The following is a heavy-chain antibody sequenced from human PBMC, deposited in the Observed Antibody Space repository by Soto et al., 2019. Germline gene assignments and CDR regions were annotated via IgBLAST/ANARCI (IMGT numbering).Heavy chain of an antibody. CDR3: ARLNGFCVGTTCHGYYGMDV. CDR1: AGSFSGYY. V-gene: IGHV4-34*01. D-gene: IGHD2-2*03. Sequence: PSETLSLTCAVYAGSFSGYYWSWIRQPPGKGLEWIGEINHSGSSNYNPSLKSRVTISVDTSKNQFSLKLSSVTAADTAVYYCARLNGFCVGTTCHGYYGMDVWGQGTTVTVS. CDR2: INHSGSS. J-gene: IGHJ6*02.